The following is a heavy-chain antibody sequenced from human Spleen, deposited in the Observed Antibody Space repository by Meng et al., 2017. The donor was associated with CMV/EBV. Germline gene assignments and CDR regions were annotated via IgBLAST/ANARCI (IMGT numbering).Heavy chain of an antibody. Sequence: SLTCAVYGGSFSGYYWSWIRQPPGKGLEWIGEINHSGSTNYNPSLKSRVTTSVDTSKNQFSLKLSSVTAADTAVYYCASGFLGPIDYWGQGTLVTVSS. CDR3: ASGFLGPIDY. D-gene: IGHD2/OR15-2a*01. V-gene: IGHV4-34*01. CDR2: INHSGST. J-gene: IGHJ4*02. CDR1: GGSFSGYY.